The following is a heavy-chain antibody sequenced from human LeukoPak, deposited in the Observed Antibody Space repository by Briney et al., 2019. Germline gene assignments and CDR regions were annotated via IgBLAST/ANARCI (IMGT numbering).Heavy chain of an antibody. CDR3: ARDQGDAGVAFDI. V-gene: IGHV3-7*03. J-gene: IGHJ3*02. Sequence: GGSLRLSCAASGFTFSSYWMSWVRQAPGKGLEWVANIKQDGSEKYYVDSAKGRFTISRDNAKNSLYLQMNSLRAEDTAVYYCARDQGDAGVAFDIWGQGTMVTVSS. CDR1: GFTFSSYW. D-gene: IGHD2-21*01. CDR2: IKQDGSEK.